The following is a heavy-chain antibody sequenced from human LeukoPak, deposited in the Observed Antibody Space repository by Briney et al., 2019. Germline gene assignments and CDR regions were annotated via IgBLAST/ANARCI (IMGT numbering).Heavy chain of an antibody. CDR3: AATRGFWSGYSSDAFDI. V-gene: IGHV4-4*07. D-gene: IGHD3-3*01. Sequence: PSETLSLTCTVSGGSISGYYWSWIRQPAGKGLEWIGRIYTSGSTNYNPSLKSRVTMSVDTSKNQFSLKLSSVTAADTAVYYCAATRGFWSGYSSDAFDIWGQGTMVTVSS. J-gene: IGHJ3*02. CDR2: IYTSGST. CDR1: GGSISGYY.